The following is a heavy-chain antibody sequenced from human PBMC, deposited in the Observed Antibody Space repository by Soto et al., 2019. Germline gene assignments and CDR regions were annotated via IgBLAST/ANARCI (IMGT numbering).Heavy chain of an antibody. CDR2: IYYSGST. CDR1: GGSISSYY. D-gene: IGHD3-9*01. Sequence: SETLSLTCTVSGGSISSYYWSWIRQPPGKGLEWIGYIYYSGSTNYNPSLKSRVTISVDTSKNQFSLKLSSVTAADTAVYYCARSTRREYDILTGYYIDYYYYYMDVWGKGTTVTVSS. V-gene: IGHV4-59*08. J-gene: IGHJ6*03. CDR3: ARSTRREYDILTGYYIDYYYYYMDV.